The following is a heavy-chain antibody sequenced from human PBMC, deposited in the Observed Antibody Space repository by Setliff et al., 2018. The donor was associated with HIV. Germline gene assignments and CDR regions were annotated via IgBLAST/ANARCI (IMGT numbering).Heavy chain of an antibody. J-gene: IGHJ4*02. CDR3: ARTYCDGGSCYIFDS. V-gene: IGHV4-59*01. CDR2: MYYTGST. D-gene: IGHD2-15*01. Sequence: KPSETLSLTCTVSGGPINVYYWSWIRQPPGKGLEWIGYMYYTGSTNYNSSLKSRVTISGDTSKNQFSLRLSSVTAADTAVYYCARTYCDGGSCYIFDSWGQGILVTVSS. CDR1: GGPINVYY.